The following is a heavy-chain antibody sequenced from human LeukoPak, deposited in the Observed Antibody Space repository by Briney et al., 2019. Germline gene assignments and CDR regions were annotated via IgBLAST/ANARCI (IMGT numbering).Heavy chain of an antibody. Sequence: PSETLSLTCTVSGGSIGTSDYYWGWIRQPPGKGLEWIGSIYYSGSTYYNPSLKSRVTISVDTSKSQFSLKLSSVTAADTAVYYCARGSYGGNSPFDYWGQGTLVTVSS. V-gene: IGHV4-39*07. D-gene: IGHD4-23*01. J-gene: IGHJ4*02. CDR3: ARGSYGGNSPFDY. CDR1: GGSIGTSDYY. CDR2: IYYSGST.